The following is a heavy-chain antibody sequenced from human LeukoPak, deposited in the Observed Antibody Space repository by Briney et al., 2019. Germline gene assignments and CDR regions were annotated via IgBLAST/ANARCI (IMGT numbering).Heavy chain of an antibody. D-gene: IGHD2-21*01. CDR2: IYSGGTT. J-gene: IGHJ3*01. V-gene: IGHV3-53*01. CDR3: ATEKIPDEHRGAFDV. CDR1: GFTVSSNF. Sequence: GGSLRLSCAVSGFTVSSNFMSWVRQVPGKGLEWVSAIYSGGTTHYAESVKGRFTIPRDNSKNTLYLQMNSLRVEDTAVYYCATEKIPDEHRGAFDVWGQGTMVTVSS.